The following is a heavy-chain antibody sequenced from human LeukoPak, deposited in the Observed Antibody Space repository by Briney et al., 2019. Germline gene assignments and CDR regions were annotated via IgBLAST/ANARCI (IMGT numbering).Heavy chain of an antibody. CDR1: GGTFSSYT. V-gene: IGHV1-69*02. Sequence: SVKVSCKASGGTFSSYTISWVRQAPGQGLEWMGRIIPILGIANYAQKFQGRVTITADKSTSTAYMELSSLRSEDTAVYYCARVNDILTGYYGMDVWGQGTTVTVSS. J-gene: IGHJ6*02. CDR2: IIPILGIA. CDR3: ARVNDILTGYYGMDV. D-gene: IGHD3-9*01.